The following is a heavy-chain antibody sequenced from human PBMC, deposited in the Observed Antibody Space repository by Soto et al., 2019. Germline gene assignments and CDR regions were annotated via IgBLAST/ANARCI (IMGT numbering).Heavy chain of an antibody. Sequence: GASVKVSCKASGYTFTSYAMHWVRQAPGQMLEWMGWINAGNGNTKYSQKFQGRVTITRDTSASTAYMELSSLRSEDTAVYYCASGSLDFWSGYYPYLDYWGQGTLVTVSS. CDR2: INAGNGNT. J-gene: IGHJ4*02. D-gene: IGHD3-3*01. CDR1: GYTFTSYA. V-gene: IGHV1-3*01. CDR3: ASGSLDFWSGYYPYLDY.